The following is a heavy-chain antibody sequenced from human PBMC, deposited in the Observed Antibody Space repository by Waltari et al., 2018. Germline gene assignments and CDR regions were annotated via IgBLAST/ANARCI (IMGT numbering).Heavy chain of an antibody. Sequence: GLGWGGRTRNKANSYATEYAASVKGRFTISRDDSKNSLYLQMNSLKTEDTAVYYCAREFMVRGVIYGMDVWGQGTTVTVSS. J-gene: IGHJ6*02. D-gene: IGHD3-10*01. CDR2: TRNKANSYAT. CDR3: AREFMVRGVIYGMDV. V-gene: IGHV3-72*01.